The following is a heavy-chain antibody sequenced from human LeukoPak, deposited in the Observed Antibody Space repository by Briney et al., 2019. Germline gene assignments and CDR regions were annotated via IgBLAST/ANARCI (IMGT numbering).Heavy chain of an antibody. J-gene: IGHJ4*02. CDR2: VRYDGSSH. D-gene: IGHD3-22*01. V-gene: IGHV3-30*02. Sequence: GGSLRLSCVASGFSLSRFGMHWVRQAPGKGLEWVSLVRYDGSSHHYADSVKGRFTISRDNPKNTLYLHMSSLKVDDTAVYYCARVRGYDSRDFDYWGQGTLVTVSS. CDR1: GFSLSRFG. CDR3: ARVRGYDSRDFDY.